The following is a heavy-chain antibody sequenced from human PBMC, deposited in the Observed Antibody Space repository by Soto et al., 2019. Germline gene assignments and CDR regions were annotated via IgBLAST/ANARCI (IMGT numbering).Heavy chain of an antibody. D-gene: IGHD6-19*01. V-gene: IGHV1-69*13. CDR1: GGTFSIYA. Sequence: SVKVSCTASGGTFSIYAISWVRQAPGQGLEWMGGIIPIFGTANYAQKFQGRVTITADESTSTAYMELSSLRSEDTAVYYCARDRGQPVAGTFSPLDYWGQGTLVTVSS. CDR3: ARDRGQPVAGTFSPLDY. J-gene: IGHJ4*02. CDR2: IIPIFGTA.